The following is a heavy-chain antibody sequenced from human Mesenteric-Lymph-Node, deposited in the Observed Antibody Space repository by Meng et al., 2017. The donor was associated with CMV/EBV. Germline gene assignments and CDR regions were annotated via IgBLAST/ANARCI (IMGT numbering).Heavy chain of an antibody. Sequence: EVQPVETGGGLVEPGRGLRLSCAASGFTFSRYSMNWVRQAPGKGLEWVSSISNSSSYIYYADSVKGRFTISRDNAKNSLYLQMNSLRAEDTAVYYCARGTPLLRWGQGTLVTVSS. CDR3: ARGTPLLR. CDR2: ISNSSSYI. D-gene: IGHD3-22*01. V-gene: IGHV3-21*01. CDR1: GFTFSRYS. J-gene: IGHJ4*02.